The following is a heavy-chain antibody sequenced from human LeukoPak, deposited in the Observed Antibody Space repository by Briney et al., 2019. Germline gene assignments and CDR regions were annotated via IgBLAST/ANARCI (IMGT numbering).Heavy chain of an antibody. CDR3: AKDRLLLVGATVFILDAFDI. CDR1: GFIFSNYA. V-gene: IGHV3-23*01. Sequence: PGGSLRLSCAASGFIFSNYAMSWVRQAPGKGLEWVSAISGSGGRTYYADSVKGRFTISRDNSKNTLYLQMNSLRAEDTAVYYCAKDRLLLVGATVFILDAFDIWGQGTMVTVSS. CDR2: ISGSGGRT. D-gene: IGHD1-26*01. J-gene: IGHJ3*02.